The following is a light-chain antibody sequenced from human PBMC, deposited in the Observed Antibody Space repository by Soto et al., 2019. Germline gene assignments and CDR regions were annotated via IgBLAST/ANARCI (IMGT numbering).Light chain of an antibody. V-gene: IGKV1-39*01. CDR1: QSISSY. J-gene: IGKJ1*01. CDR3: QQSYSTLWT. Sequence: DIQMTQSPSSLSASVGDRVTITCRASQSISSYLNWYQQKPGKAPKLLIYAASSLQSGVPSRFSRSGSGTDFTLTISSLQPEDFATYYCQQSYSTLWTFCQGTKVEIK. CDR2: AAS.